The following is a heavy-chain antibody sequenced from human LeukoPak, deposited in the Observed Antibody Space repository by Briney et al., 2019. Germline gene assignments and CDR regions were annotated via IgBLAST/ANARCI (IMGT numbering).Heavy chain of an antibody. CDR3: ANWIAAAGTIFDY. CDR2: ISGSGGST. D-gene: IGHD6-13*01. J-gene: IGHJ4*02. CDR1: GFTFSSYA. V-gene: IGHV3-23*01. Sequence: GGSLRLSCAASGFTFSSYAMSWVRQAPGKGLEWVSAISGSGGSTYYADSVKGRFTISRDNSKNTLYLQMNSLRAEDTAVYYCANWIAAAGTIFDYWGQGTLVTVSS.